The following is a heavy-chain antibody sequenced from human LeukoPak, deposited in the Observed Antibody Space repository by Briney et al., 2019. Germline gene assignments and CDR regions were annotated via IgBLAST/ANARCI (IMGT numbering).Heavy chain of an antibody. Sequence: GASVKVSCKASGYTFNSYGISWVRQAPGQGLEWMGWISAYDGNTNYAQKFQGRATMTTDTSTSTAYMELRSLRSDDTAVYYCARDKVIASAGTPNWFDPWGQGTLVTVS. D-gene: IGHD6-13*01. J-gene: IGHJ5*02. CDR2: ISAYDGNT. CDR1: GYTFNSYG. V-gene: IGHV1-18*01. CDR3: ARDKVIASAGTPNWFDP.